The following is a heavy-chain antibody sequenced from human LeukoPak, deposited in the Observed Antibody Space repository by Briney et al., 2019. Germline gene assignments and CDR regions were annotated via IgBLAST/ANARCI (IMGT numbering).Heavy chain of an antibody. CDR3: SRENGAFSPFGY. V-gene: IGHV4-59*12. Sequence: SETLSLTCSVSGGSISSYYWSWIRQPPGKGLEWIGYIYYSGSTNYNPSLKSRVTISVDTSKNQFSLILSSVTAADTAVYYCSRENGAFSPFGYWGQGTLVTVPS. D-gene: IGHD2-8*01. J-gene: IGHJ4*02. CDR2: IYYSGST. CDR1: GGSISSYY.